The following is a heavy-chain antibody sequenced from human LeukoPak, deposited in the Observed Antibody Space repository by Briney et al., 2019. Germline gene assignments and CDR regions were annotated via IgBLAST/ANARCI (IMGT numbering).Heavy chain of an antibody. CDR2: IYHSGST. J-gene: IGHJ4*02. Sequence: SGTLSLTCAVSGGSISSSNWWSWVRQPPGKGLEWIGEIYHSGSTNYNPSLKSRVTISVDTSKNQFSLKLSSVTAADTAVYYCARRSGWFPFDYWGQGTLVTVSS. CDR1: GGSISSSNW. D-gene: IGHD6-19*01. V-gene: IGHV4-4*02. CDR3: ARRSGWFPFDY.